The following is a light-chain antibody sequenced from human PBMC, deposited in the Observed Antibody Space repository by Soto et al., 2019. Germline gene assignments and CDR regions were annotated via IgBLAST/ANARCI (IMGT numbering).Light chain of an antibody. Sequence: ANPMTQSPSSLSASVGDKVTISCRASQAIRTSLVWYQQRSGRAPNLLIADASSRHSGVPSRFSGSGLGTDFNLTNSGLQPEDFGTYYCLQEATYPWTVGQGTRVDIK. CDR3: LQEATYPWT. CDR1: QAIRTS. CDR2: DAS. V-gene: IGKV1-6*01. J-gene: IGKJ1*01.